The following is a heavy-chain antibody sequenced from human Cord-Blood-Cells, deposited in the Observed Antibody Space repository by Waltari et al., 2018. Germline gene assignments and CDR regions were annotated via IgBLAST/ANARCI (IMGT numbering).Heavy chain of an antibody. Sequence: QVQLQQWGAGLLKPSETLSLTCAVYGGSFSGYYWSWTRQPPGKGLEWIGEINHSGSTNYNPSLKSRVTISVDTSKNQFSLKLSSVTAADTAVYYCARGRDYGEGAFDIWGQGTMVTDSS. J-gene: IGHJ3*02. CDR3: ARGRDYGEGAFDI. V-gene: IGHV4-34*01. CDR1: GGSFSGYY. D-gene: IGHD4-17*01. CDR2: INHSGST.